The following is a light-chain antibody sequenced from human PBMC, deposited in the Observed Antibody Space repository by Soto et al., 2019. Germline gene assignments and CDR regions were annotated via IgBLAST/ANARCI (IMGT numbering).Light chain of an antibody. CDR3: QQYNSYPLT. CDR2: EAS. J-gene: IGKJ4*01. V-gene: IGKV1-5*03. Sequence: DIQMTQSPSTLSASAGDRVTITCRASQSISSWLGWYQQKPGKAPKLLIHEASSLESGVPSRFSGSGSETEFTLTISSLQPDDFATYYCQQYNSYPLTFGGGTKVEIK. CDR1: QSISSW.